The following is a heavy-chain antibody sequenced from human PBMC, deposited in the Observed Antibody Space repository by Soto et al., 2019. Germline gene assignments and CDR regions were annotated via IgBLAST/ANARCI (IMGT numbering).Heavy chain of an antibody. CDR1: GGTFSSYT. CDR3: ARGADCSSTSCPSKRETRFDR. J-gene: IGHJ5*02. V-gene: IGHV1-69*02. CDR2: IIPILGIA. Sequence: SVKVSCKASGGTFSSYTISWVRQAPGQGLEWVGRIIPILGIANYAQKFQGRVTITADKSTSTAYMELSSLRSEDTAVYYCARGADCSSTSCPSKRETRFDRPGQGTLVTVSS. D-gene: IGHD2-2*01.